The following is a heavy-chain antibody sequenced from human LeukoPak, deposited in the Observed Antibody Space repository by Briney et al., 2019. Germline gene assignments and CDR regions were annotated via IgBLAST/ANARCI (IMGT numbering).Heavy chain of an antibody. CDR3: ARGLAYYCDSRDPGFDP. Sequence: SETLSLTCTVSGGSISSGSYYWSWIRQPAGKGLEWIRRIYTSGSTNYNPSLKSRVTIAVDTCKNKFSLKLSSVNAAATAVYACARGLAYYCDSRDPGFDPSGQGSSLTVPS. D-gene: IGHD3-22*01. J-gene: IGHJ5*02. CDR2: IYTSGST. CDR1: GGSISSGSYY. V-gene: IGHV4-61*02.